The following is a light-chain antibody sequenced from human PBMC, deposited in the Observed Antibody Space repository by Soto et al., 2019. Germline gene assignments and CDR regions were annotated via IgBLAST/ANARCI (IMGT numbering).Light chain of an antibody. CDR1: QSVSSNY. V-gene: IGKV3-20*01. CDR3: QQYGSSPQT. CDR2: GAS. Sequence: EIVLTQSPGTLSLSPGERATLSCRASQSVSSNYLAWYQQKPGQAPRLLIYGASSRATGIPDRFSGSGSGTDFTLTISRLEPADFAVYYCQQYGSSPQTFGQGTKVEIK. J-gene: IGKJ1*01.